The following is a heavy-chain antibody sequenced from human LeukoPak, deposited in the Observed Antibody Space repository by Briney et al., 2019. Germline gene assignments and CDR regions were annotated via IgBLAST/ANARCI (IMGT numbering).Heavy chain of an antibody. J-gene: IGHJ4*02. Sequence: PGGSLRLSCAASGFTFSSYSMNWVRQAPGKGLEWVSSITSSSSYIYYADSVKGRFTISRDNAKNSLYLQMNSLRAEDTAVYYCAREPLLYGDYGDSWGQGTLGSVSS. D-gene: IGHD4-17*01. CDR1: GFTFSSYS. V-gene: IGHV3-21*01. CDR2: ITSSSSYI. CDR3: AREPLLYGDYGDS.